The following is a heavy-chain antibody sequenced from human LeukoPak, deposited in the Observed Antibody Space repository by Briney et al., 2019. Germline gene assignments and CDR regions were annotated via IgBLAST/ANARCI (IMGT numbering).Heavy chain of an antibody. CDR1: GYSFTSYW. CDR3: ARADYDFWSGPFDY. CDR2: IYLGDSDT. D-gene: IGHD3-3*01. Sequence: GESRKISCKGSGYSFTSYWIGWVRQMPGKGLEWMGIIYLGDSDTRYSPSFQGQVTISADKSISTAYLQWSSLKASDTAMYYCARADYDFWSGPFDYWGQGTLVTVSS. V-gene: IGHV5-51*01. J-gene: IGHJ4*02.